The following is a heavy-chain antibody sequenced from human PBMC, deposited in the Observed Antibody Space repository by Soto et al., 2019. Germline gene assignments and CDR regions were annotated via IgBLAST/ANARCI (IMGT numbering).Heavy chain of an antibody. CDR3: AAPKPTRGAMITNINFDF. CDR1: VRPLTEYS. J-gene: IGHJ4*02. Sequence: GSVKGCCNVSVRPLTEYSIHCVRQAACKGVEWMGGFDPEGGEAIYAQKWHGRVTVTEDTVTDTAYMELRGLKSDDTAVYYCAAPKPTRGAMITNINFDFWGQGTPVTVSS. CDR2: FDPEGGEA. D-gene: IGHD3-10*01. V-gene: IGHV1-24*01.